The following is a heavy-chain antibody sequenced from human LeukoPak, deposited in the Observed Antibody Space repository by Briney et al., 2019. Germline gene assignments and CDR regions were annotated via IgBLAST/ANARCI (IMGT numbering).Heavy chain of an antibody. Sequence: GGSLRLSCAASGFTFSSYSMNWVRQAPGKGLEWVSFISSAGGVIYYADSVKGRFTISRDNAKNSLYLQMNSLRAEDTAVYYCAREYCGGGSCNGTLAHWGQETPVTVSS. D-gene: IGHD2-15*01. J-gene: IGHJ4*02. CDR2: ISSAGGVI. V-gene: IGHV3-48*01. CDR3: AREYCGGGSCNGTLAH. CDR1: GFTFSSYS.